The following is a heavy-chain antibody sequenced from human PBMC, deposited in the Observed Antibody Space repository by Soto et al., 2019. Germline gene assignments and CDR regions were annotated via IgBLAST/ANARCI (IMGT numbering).Heavy chain of an antibody. CDR1: GGTFSSYT. D-gene: IGHD5-12*01. CDR3: ARWLQFQYYYYGMDV. V-gene: IGHV1-69*02. Sequence: ASVKVSCKASGGTFSSYTISWVRQAPGQGLEWMGRIIPILGIANYAQKFQGRVTITADKSTSTAYMELSSLRSEDTAVYYCARWLQFQYYYYGMDVRGQGTTVTVSS. CDR2: IIPILGIA. J-gene: IGHJ6*02.